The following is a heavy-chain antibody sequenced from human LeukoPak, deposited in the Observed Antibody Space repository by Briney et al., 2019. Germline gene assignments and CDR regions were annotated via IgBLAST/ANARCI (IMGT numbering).Heavy chain of an antibody. CDR1: GFTFSNYG. CDR3: AKDSLTGSGPYYFDC. CDR2: IRYDGSNK. V-gene: IGHV3-30*02. J-gene: IGHJ4*02. D-gene: IGHD3-9*01. Sequence: GGSLRLSCTASGFTFSNYGMYWVRQAPGKGLEWLAFIRYDGSNKYYADSVKGRFTISRDNSKNTLYLQMNSLRAEETAVYYCAKDSLTGSGPYYFDCWGQGPLVTVLS.